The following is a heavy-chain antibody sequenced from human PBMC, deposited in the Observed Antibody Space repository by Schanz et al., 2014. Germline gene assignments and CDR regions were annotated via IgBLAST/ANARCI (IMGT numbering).Heavy chain of an antibody. CDR1: GFSFGTYA. CDR2: ISGTGGDDT. D-gene: IGHD3-22*01. V-gene: IGHV3-23*01. Sequence: EVHLLESGGGLVQPGGSLRLSCAASGFSFGTYAMSWVRQAPGKGLLWVSSISGTGGDDTYYADSVKGRFTISRDNSKNTLFLQMNSLRVEDSAIYYCAKDISDTSGKDDYWGQGTLDTVSS. J-gene: IGHJ4*02. CDR3: AKDISDTSGKDDY.